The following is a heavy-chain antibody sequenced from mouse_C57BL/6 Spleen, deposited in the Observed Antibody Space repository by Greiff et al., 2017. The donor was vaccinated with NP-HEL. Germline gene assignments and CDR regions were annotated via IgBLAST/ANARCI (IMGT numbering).Heavy chain of an antibody. J-gene: IGHJ2*01. D-gene: IGHD1-1*01. CDR3: TTGYGSSYPFDY. Sequence: EVQLQQSGAELVRPGASVKLSCTASGFNIKDYYMHWVKQRPEQGLEWIGRIDPEDGDTEYAPKFQGKATMTADTSSNTAYLQLSSLTSEDTAVYYCTTGYGSSYPFDYWGQGTTLTVSS. CDR1: GFNIKDYY. V-gene: IGHV14-1*01. CDR2: IDPEDGDT.